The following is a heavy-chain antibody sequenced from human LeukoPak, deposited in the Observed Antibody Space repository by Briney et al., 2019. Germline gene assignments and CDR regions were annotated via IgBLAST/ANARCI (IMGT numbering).Heavy chain of an antibody. Sequence: PGGSLRLSCTASGFTFGDYAMSWVRQAPGKGLEWVGFIRSKAYGGTTEYAASVKGRFTISRDDSKSIAYLQMNSLKTEDTAVYCCTRDHRGYYDSSGQFDYWGQGTLVTVSS. CDR1: GFTFGDYA. CDR3: TRDHRGYYDSSGQFDY. D-gene: IGHD3-22*01. V-gene: IGHV3-49*04. CDR2: IRSKAYGGTT. J-gene: IGHJ4*02.